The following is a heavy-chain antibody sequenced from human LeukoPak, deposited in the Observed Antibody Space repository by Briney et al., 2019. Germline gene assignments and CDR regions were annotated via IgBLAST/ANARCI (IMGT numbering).Heavy chain of an antibody. CDR2: MNPNSGNT. CDR1: GYTFTSYD. Sequence: ASVKVSCKASGYTFTSYDINWVRQATGQGLEWMGWMNPNSGNTGYAQKFQGRVTMTRDTSLSTAYMELSSLRSEDTAVYYCARGRGVSLWFGELLSGDYWGQGTLVTVSS. CDR3: ARGRGVSLWFGELLSGDY. J-gene: IGHJ4*02. V-gene: IGHV1-8*01. D-gene: IGHD3-10*01.